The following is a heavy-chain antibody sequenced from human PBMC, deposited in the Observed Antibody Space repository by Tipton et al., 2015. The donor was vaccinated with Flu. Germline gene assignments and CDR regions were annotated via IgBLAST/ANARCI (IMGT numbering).Heavy chain of an antibody. CDR2: IYYGGST. D-gene: IGHD3-10*01. CDR1: GGPISTSTYY. V-gene: IGHV4-39*07. CDR3: ARGGVLYYYAY. Sequence: TLSLTCTVSGGPISTSTYYWGWVRQPPGKGLEWIGSIYYGGSTYYNPSLKSRVTISVDTSKNQFSLNLNSVTAADTAVYYCARGGVLYYYAYWGQGTLVTVSS. J-gene: IGHJ4*02.